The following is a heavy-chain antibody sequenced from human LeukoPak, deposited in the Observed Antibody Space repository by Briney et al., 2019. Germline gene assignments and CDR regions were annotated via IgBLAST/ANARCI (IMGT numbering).Heavy chain of an antibody. D-gene: IGHD2-2*01. CDR2: IYYSGST. Sequence: SETLSLTCTVSGGSISSYYWSWIRQPPGKGLEWIGYIYYSGSTNYNPSLKSRVTISVGTSKNQFSLKLSSVTAADTAVYYCAREIPYCSSTSCYGGAFDIWGQGTMVTVSS. CDR3: AREIPYCSSTSCYGGAFDI. J-gene: IGHJ3*02. V-gene: IGHV4-59*12. CDR1: GGSISSYY.